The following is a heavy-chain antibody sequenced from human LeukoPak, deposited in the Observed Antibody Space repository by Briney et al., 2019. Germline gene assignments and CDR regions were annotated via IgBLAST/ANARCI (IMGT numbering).Heavy chain of an antibody. Sequence: GGPLRLSCAASGSTFSSYGMHWVRQAPGKGLEWVAMIWYDGSNTYYADSVKGRFTISRDNPKNTLFLQMDSLRAEDTAVYYCARDRSTAHFDYWGNRVLVSVSS. J-gene: IGHJ4*03. CDR1: GSTFSSYG. V-gene: IGHV3-33*01. CDR2: IWYDGSNT. CDR3: ARDRSTAHFDY.